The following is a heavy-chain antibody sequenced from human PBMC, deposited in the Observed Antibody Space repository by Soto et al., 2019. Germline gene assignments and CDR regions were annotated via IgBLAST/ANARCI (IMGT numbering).Heavy chain of an antibody. Sequence: PSETLSLTCAVYGGSFSGYSWSWIRQPPGKGLEWIGEINHSGSTNYNPSLKSRGTISVDTSKNQFSFTLSSVTAADTAVYYFASRNWNDLFGGFDSWGQGTLVTVSS. CDR2: INHSGST. CDR3: ASRNWNDLFGGFDS. V-gene: IGHV4-34*01. J-gene: IGHJ5*01. CDR1: GGSFSGYS. D-gene: IGHD1-20*01.